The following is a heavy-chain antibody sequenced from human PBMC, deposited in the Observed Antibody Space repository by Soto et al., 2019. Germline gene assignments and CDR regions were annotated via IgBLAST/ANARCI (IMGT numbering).Heavy chain of an antibody. V-gene: IGHV4-30-4*01. D-gene: IGHD2-15*01. CDR3: ARDEIGCSGGSCYLQFYYYYGMDV. CDR2: IYYSGST. CDR1: CGSISSGDYY. Sequence: PSETLSLTCTVSCGSISSGDYYWSWIRQPPGKGLEWIGYIYYSGSTYYNPSLKSRVTISVDTSKNQFSLKLSSVTAADTAVYYCARDEIGCSGGSCYLQFYYYYGMDVWGQGTTVTVSS. J-gene: IGHJ6*02.